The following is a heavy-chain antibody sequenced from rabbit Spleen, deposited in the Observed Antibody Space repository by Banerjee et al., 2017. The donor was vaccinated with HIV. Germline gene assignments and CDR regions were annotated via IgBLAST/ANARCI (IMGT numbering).Heavy chain of an antibody. CDR2: IDPVFGIT. D-gene: IGHD4-1*01. V-gene: IGHV1S47*01. CDR1: GFDFSRFG. J-gene: IGHJ4*01. CDR3: VRTLPIDGISGGL. Sequence: EESGGDLVKPGASLTLTCKASGFDFSRFGMSWVRQAPGKGLEWIGYIDPVFGITYFASWVNGRFTISRENTQNTVSLQMNSLTAADTATYFCVRTLPIDGISGGLWGPGTLVTVS.